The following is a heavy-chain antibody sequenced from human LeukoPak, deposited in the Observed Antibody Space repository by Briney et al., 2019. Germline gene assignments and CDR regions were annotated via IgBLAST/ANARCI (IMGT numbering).Heavy chain of an antibody. CDR3: ARGKVDGDDFDY. D-gene: IGHD6-19*01. J-gene: IGHJ4*02. CDR1: GYTFTGFY. V-gene: IGHV1-2*02. Sequence: ASVKVSCKASGYTFTGFYMHWVRQAPGQGLEWMRWVHPISSGTSYAQKFQGRVTMTRDTSITTAYMELSSLRYEDTAVYFCARGKVDGDDFDYWGQGTLVTVSS. CDR2: VHPISSGT.